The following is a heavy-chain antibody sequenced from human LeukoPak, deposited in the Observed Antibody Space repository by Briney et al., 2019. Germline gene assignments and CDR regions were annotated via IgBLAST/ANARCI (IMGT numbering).Heavy chain of an antibody. CDR3: ARTEEFDY. CDR1: GYTFTGCY. V-gene: IGHV1-2*06. J-gene: IGHJ4*02. CDR2: SNPNCGGP. Sequence: GSSVKVSCKASGYTFTGCYMHWVGQAPGQGLEGMGRSNPNCGGPNTDQKSQDRVPMTRNTSISTAYMELSRLRSDDTAVYYCARTEEFDYWGQGTLVTVSS.